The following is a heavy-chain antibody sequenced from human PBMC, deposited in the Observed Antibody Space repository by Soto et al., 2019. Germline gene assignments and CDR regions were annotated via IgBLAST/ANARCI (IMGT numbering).Heavy chain of an antibody. J-gene: IGHJ4*02. CDR3: ARVKEGGYREFDY. CDR1: GFTFSDYY. CDR2: ISSSSSYT. Sequence: GSLRLSCAASGFTFSDYYMSWIRQAPGKGLEWVSYISSSSSYTNNADSVKGRFTISRDNAKNSLYLQMNSLRAEDTGVYYCARVKEGGYREFDYWGQGTLVTSP. D-gene: IGHD3-22*01. V-gene: IGHV3-11*06.